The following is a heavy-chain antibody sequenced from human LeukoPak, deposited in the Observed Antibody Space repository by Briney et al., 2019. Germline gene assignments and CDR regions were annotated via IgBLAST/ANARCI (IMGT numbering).Heavy chain of an antibody. CDR3: ARGYYSSSRFDS. J-gene: IGHJ4*02. D-gene: IGHD6-13*01. CDR1: GFPFSNYW. V-gene: IGHV3-74*01. Sequence: GGSLRLSCAASGFPFSNYWMHWVRQAPGKGQVWVSRVNSDGSTTNYADSVKGRFTISRDNAENTLYMRMNSLRPEDTAVYYCARGYYSSSRFDSWGQGTLVTVSS. CDR2: VNSDGSTT.